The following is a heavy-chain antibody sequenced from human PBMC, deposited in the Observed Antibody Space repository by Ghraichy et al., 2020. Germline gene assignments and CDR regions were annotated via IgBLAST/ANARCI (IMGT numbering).Heavy chain of an antibody. CDR3: ARSKRSCSNNVCSTKYYFDY. CDR1: SDSISSHY. V-gene: IGHV4-59*11. Sequence: QTLSLTCKISSDSISSHYWSWIRQSPGKGLEWIGYVYYTGSTNYNPSLKNRVTISVNTSKNQLSLRLNSMTAADTAVYFCARSKRSCSNNVCSTKYYFDYWGQGTLVTVSS. D-gene: IGHD2-8*01. J-gene: IGHJ4*02. CDR2: VYYTGST.